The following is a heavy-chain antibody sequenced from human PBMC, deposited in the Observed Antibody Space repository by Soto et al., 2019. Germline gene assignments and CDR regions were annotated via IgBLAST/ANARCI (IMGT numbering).Heavy chain of an antibody. D-gene: IGHD6-19*01. CDR1: GGSISSGGYS. CDR2: IYHSGST. V-gene: IGHV4-30-2*01. Sequence: QLQLQESGSGLVKPSQTLSLTCAVSGGSISSGGYSWSWIRQPPGKGLEWIGYIYHSGSTYYNPSRKSRVTIPVDRSKTQFSLKLSSVTAADTAVYYCARAGGLGAVAVDYWGQGTLVTVSS. J-gene: IGHJ4*02. CDR3: ARAGGLGAVAVDY.